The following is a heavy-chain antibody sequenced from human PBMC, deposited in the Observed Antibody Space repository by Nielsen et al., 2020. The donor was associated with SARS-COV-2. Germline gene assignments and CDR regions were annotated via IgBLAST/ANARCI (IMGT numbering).Heavy chain of an antibody. Sequence: VRQMPGKGLEWVAVISYDGSNKYYADSVKGRFTISRDNSKNTLYLQMNSLRAEDTAVYYCAGDSGSYYYFDYWGQGTLVTVSS. V-gene: IGHV3-30*03. J-gene: IGHJ4*02. CDR2: ISYDGSNK. D-gene: IGHD1-26*01. CDR3: AGDSGSYYYFDY.